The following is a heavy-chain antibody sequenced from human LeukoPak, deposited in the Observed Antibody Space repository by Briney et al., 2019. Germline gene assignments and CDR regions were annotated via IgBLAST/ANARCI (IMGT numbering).Heavy chain of an antibody. D-gene: IGHD6-13*01. CDR3: ARDFFGYSSSWYGGWGAFDI. CDR1: GYSFTAYY. J-gene: IGHJ3*02. CDR2: INPNSGGT. Sequence: ASVKVSCKASGYSFTAYYMSWVRQAPGQGLEWMGWINPNSGGTNYAQKFQGRVTMTRDTSISTAYMELSRLRSDDTAVYYCARDFFGYSSSWYGGWGAFDIWGQGTMVTVSS. V-gene: IGHV1-2*02.